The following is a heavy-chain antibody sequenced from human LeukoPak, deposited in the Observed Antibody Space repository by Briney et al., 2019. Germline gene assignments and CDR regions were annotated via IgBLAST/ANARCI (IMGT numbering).Heavy chain of an antibody. CDR3: ARYSGYDSFSLAHDY. Sequence: ASVKVSCKASGGTFSSYAISWVRQAPGQGPEWMGRIIPILGIANYAQKFQGRVTITADKSTSTAYMELSSLRSEDTAVYYCARYSGYDSFSLAHDYWGQGTLVTVSS. CDR1: GGTFSSYA. D-gene: IGHD5-12*01. V-gene: IGHV1-69*04. J-gene: IGHJ4*02. CDR2: IIPILGIA.